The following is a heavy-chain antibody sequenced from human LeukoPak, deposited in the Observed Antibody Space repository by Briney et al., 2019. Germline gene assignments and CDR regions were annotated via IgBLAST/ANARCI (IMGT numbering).Heavy chain of an antibody. D-gene: IGHD6-19*01. CDR2: VDPEDGET. Sequence: ASVKISCKVSGYTFTDYYMHWVQQAPGKGLEWMGLVDPEDGETIYAEKFQGRVTITADTSTDTAYMELSSLRSEDTAVYYCATGEYSSGWPFDYWGQGTLVTVSP. J-gene: IGHJ4*02. V-gene: IGHV1-69-2*01. CDR1: GYTFTDYY. CDR3: ATGEYSSGWPFDY.